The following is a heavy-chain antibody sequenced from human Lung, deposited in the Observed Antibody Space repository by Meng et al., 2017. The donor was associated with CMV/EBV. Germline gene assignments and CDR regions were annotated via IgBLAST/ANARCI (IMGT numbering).Heavy chain of an antibody. CDR2: ISYHGKNE. V-gene: IGHV3-30*04. CDR1: GFTFSDFS. J-gene: IGHJ4*02. Sequence: GESXKISWAASGFTFSDFSMHWVRQAPGKGLEWVALISYHGKNEYYAVSVKGRFTISRDYSKNTVSLQMSRLRPEDTAVYYCTRSPLGGESDYWGQGPLVTVSS. CDR3: TRSPLGGESDY. D-gene: IGHD3-16*01.